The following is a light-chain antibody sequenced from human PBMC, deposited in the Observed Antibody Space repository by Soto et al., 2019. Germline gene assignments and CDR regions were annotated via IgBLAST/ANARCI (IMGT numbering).Light chain of an antibody. CDR1: SSNTGSNT. Sequence: QSVLTQPPSASGTPGQRVTISGAGSSSNTGSNTVNWYQQLPGTAPKLVIYSNNQRPSGVPDRFSGSKSGTSASLAISGLQSEDEADYYCVAWDDSLNGYVVFGGGTKLTVL. CDR2: SNN. CDR3: VAWDDSLNGYVV. V-gene: IGLV1-44*01. J-gene: IGLJ2*01.